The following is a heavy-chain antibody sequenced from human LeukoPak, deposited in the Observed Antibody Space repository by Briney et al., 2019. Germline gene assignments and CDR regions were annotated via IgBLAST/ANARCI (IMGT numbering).Heavy chain of an antibody. CDR2: IYFSGST. D-gene: IGHD6-19*01. CDR3: ARGLKQWLVVT. V-gene: IGHV4-59*08. J-gene: IGHJ3*01. CDR1: GGSISSYY. Sequence: SETLSLTCTVSGGSISSYYWSSIGQPPGKGLEGIGYIYFSGSTNYTPSLQSRVTISVDTSKNQFSLKLSSVAAADTAVYYCARGLKQWLVVTWGQGTMVTVSS.